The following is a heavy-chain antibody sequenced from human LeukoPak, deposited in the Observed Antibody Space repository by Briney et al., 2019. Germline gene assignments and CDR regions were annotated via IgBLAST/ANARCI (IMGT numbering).Heavy chain of an antibody. V-gene: IGHV3-7*01. D-gene: IGHD1-26*01. CDR2: IQEDGKKE. CDR1: GFTFTKFW. Sequence: PGGSLRLSCEASGFTFTKFWMSWVRQAPGKGLEWVANIQEDGKKENYVDSVGGRFTISRDNAKNSIYLQMNSLRVEDTAVYYCASSGRIKGDAFDIWGQGTMVTVSS. J-gene: IGHJ3*02. CDR3: ASSGRIKGDAFDI.